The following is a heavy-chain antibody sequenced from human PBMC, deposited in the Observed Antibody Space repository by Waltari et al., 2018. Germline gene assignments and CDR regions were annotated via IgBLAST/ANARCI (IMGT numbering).Heavy chain of an antibody. Sequence: QVQLQESGPGLVKPSETLSLPCAVSGYSIRSGYYWGWIRQPPGKGLEWIGSIYHSGSTYYNPSLKSRVTISVDTSKNQFSLKLSSVTAADTAVYYCARSTGGFDPWGQGTLVTVSS. CDR1: GYSIRSGYY. CDR3: ARSTGGFDP. D-gene: IGHD1-1*01. J-gene: IGHJ5*02. V-gene: IGHV4-38-2*01. CDR2: IYHSGST.